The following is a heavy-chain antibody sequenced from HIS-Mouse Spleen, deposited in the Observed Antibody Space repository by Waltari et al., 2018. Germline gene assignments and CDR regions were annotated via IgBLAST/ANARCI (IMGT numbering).Heavy chain of an antibody. J-gene: IGHJ4*02. Sequence: QVQLQESGPGLVTPSETLSLTCTVSGGSLSSYYWRWIRQPAGKGLEWIGRIYTSGSTNYNPSLKSRVTMSVDTSKNQFSLKLSSVTAADTAVYYCARGAYSSSWYYFDYWGQGTLVTVSS. D-gene: IGHD6-13*01. CDR3: ARGAYSSSWYYFDY. CDR1: GGSLSSYY. V-gene: IGHV4-4*07. CDR2: IYTSGST.